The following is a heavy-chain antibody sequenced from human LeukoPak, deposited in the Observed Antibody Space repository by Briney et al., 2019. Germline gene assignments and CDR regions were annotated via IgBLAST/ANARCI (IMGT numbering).Heavy chain of an antibody. CDR2: INQGGSEK. Sequence: GSLRLSCAASRFTFSNYWMSWVRQPAGKGLEWVANINQGGSEKYYLNSVKGRFTISRDNAKNSLYLQMNSLRADDTAIYYCVRDGSGYDYWGQGTLVTVSS. D-gene: IGHD6-19*01. CDR1: RFTFSNYW. J-gene: IGHJ4*02. CDR3: VRDGSGYDY. V-gene: IGHV3-7*05.